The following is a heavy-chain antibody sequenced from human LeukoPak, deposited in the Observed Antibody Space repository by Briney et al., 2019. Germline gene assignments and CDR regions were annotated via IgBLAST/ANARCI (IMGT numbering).Heavy chain of an antibody. CDR3: AKYYYDSSGYYAE. D-gene: IGHD3-22*01. Sequence: SETLSLTCTVSGGSISSYYWSWIRQPPGKGLEWIGRIYTSGSTNYNPSLKSRVTISVDTSKNQFSLKLGSVTAADTAVYYCAKYYYDSSGYYAEWGQGTLVTVSS. V-gene: IGHV4-4*08. J-gene: IGHJ4*02. CDR2: IYTSGST. CDR1: GGSISSYY.